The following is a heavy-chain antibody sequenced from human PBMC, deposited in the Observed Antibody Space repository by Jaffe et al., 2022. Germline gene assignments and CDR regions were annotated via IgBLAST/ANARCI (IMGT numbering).Heavy chain of an antibody. CDR1: GYTFTSYY. CDR3: ARDPQNRLDPYIAAAGTGFDY. D-gene: IGHD6-13*01. Sequence: QVQLVQSGAEVKKPGASVKVSCKASGYTFTSYYMHWVRQAPGQGLEWMGIINPSGGSTSYAQKFQGRVTMTRDTSTSTVYMELSSLRSEDTAVYYCARDPQNRLDPYIAAAGTGFDYWGQGTLVTVSS. V-gene: IGHV1-46*01. J-gene: IGHJ4*02. CDR2: INPSGGST.